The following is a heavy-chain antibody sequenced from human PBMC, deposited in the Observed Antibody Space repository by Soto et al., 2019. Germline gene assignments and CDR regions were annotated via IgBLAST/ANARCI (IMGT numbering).Heavy chain of an antibody. V-gene: IGHV1-18*01. CDR3: ARNGERDLGLNYYFYYGMDV. D-gene: IGHD3-10*01. CDR2: VSPYSNIT. CDR1: DYIFTTYG. Sequence: ASVKVSCKASDYIFTTYGISWVRQAPGQGLEWMGWVSPYSNITNYAQKFQGRVTMTTETSTSTVYMEQRSLRSDDTAMYYCARNGERDLGLNYYFYYGMDVWGQGTSVTVSS. J-gene: IGHJ6*02.